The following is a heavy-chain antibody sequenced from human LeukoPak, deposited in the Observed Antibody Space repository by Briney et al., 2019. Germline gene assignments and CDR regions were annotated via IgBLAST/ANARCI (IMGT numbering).Heavy chain of an antibody. CDR1: GFTLSNNA. V-gene: IGHV3-23*01. CDR3: AKDILGWTFDV. CDR2: IDGGRDNT. J-gene: IGHJ3*01. D-gene: IGHD3-3*01. Sequence: GESLRLSCAASGFTLSNNAMAWVRQAPGKGLEWVSGIDGGRDNTHYADSVKGRFTISRDSSKNALYLQMNSLRVEDTAVYYCAKDILGWTFDVWGQGTLVTVS.